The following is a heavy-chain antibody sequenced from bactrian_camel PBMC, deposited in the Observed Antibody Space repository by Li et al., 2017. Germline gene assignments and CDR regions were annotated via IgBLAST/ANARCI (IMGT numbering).Heavy chain of an antibody. J-gene: IGHJ6*01. Sequence: DVQLVESGGGLAQPGGSLRLSCAVSGFTFSNYAMTWVRQAPGKGLEWVSSISGSSRTYYSNSVKGRFTISRDNAKNTLFLQMNSLKTEDTAVFYCVTAARDGFGYWGQGTQVTVS. CDR1: GFTFSNYA. CDR3: VTAARDGFGY. CDR2: ISGSSRT. V-gene: IGHV3S10*01.